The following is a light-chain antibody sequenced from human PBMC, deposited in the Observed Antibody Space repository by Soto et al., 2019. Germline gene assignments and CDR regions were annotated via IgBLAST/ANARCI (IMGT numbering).Light chain of an antibody. Sequence: DIQMTQSPSSLSASLGDRVTITCRASQSISSFLNWYQQKPGKAPKLLIYAASSLQGGVPSTFSGSGFGTDFTLTISSLQPEDFATYFCQQSYSAPYTFGQGTRLEI. J-gene: IGKJ2*01. CDR1: QSISSF. CDR2: AAS. CDR3: QQSYSAPYT. V-gene: IGKV1-39*01.